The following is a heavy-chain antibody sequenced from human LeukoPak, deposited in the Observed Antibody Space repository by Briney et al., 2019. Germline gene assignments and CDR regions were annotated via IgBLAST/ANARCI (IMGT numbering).Heavy chain of an antibody. CDR3: ARTYRCAWYEGIDY. Sequence: GAAVKVSCKASGYTFTGYHIHWVRQAPGQGFEWVGWINPNSGGTNYAQKFQGRVSMTRDGSISTAYMELTRLTSDDTAVYYCARTYRCAWYEGIDYWGQGTLVIVSS. J-gene: IGHJ4*02. V-gene: IGHV1-2*02. CDR1: GYTFTGYH. D-gene: IGHD6-19*01. CDR2: INPNSGGT.